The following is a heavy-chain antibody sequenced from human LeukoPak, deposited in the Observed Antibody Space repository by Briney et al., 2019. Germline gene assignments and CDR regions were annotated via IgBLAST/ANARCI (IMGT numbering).Heavy chain of an antibody. CDR1: GFTFSSSW. CDR3: ARDNPPDY. V-gene: IGHV3-7*03. Sequence: GGSLRLSCVASGFTFSSSWMSWDRQAPGKGLEWVANIKQDGSEKSYVESVRGRFTISRDNAKNSLYLQLNSLRAEDTALYYCARDNPPDYRGQGTLVTVSS. CDR2: IKQDGSEK. J-gene: IGHJ4*02.